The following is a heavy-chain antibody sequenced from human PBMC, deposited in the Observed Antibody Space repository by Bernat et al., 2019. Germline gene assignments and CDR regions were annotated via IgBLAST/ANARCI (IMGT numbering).Heavy chain of an antibody. D-gene: IGHD3-16*01. CDR3: TTDYTGWYTFDF. V-gene: IGHV3-49*04. J-gene: IGHJ4*02. Sequence: EVELVESGGGLAQPGRSLRLSCKASGFTFGDYPMSWVRQAPGKGLEWVGFIRSKAYGGTTEYAASVKGRFTISREDSKSIAYLQMNSLRSEDTAVYYCTTDYTGWYTFDFWGQGTLVTVSS. CDR2: IRSKAYGGTT. CDR1: GFTFGDYP.